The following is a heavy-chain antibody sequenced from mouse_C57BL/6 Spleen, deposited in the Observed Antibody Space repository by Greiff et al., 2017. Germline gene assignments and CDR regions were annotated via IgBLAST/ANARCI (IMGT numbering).Heavy chain of an antibody. CDR2: IYWDDDK. J-gene: IGHJ1*03. CDR1: GFSLSTSGMG. Sequence: QVTLKESGPGILQSSQTLSLTCSFSGFSLSTSGMGVSWIRQPSGKGLEWLAHIYWDDDKRYNPSLKSRLTISTDTSRNQVFLKITSVDTADTATYYCARRKDYGYDAWYFDVRGTGTTVTVSS. CDR3: ARRKDYGYDAWYFDV. V-gene: IGHV8-12*01. D-gene: IGHD2-2*01.